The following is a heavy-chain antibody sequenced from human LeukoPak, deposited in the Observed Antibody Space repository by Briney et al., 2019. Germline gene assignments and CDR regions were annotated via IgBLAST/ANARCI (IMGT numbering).Heavy chain of an antibody. D-gene: IGHD1-14*01. CDR2: IYYSGST. CDR1: GGSISSSSYY. Sequence: PSETLSLTCTVSGGSISSSSYYWGWIRQPPGKGLGWIGSIYYSGSTYYNPSLKSRVTISVDTSKNQFSLKLSSVTAADTAVYYCAGIRRQTFDYWGQGTLVTVSS. CDR3: AGIRRQTFDY. J-gene: IGHJ4*02. V-gene: IGHV4-39*07.